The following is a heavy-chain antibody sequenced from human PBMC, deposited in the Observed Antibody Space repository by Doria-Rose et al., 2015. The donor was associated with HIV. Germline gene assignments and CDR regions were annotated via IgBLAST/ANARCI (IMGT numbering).Heavy chain of an antibody. V-gene: IGHV3-9*01. J-gene: IGHJ6*03. CDR3: AKAPIIGPKYCLYRDV. Sequence: VQLVQSGGGLVQPGRSLRLSCVGSGFSFESYAVHWVRLAPGKGLEWVAGISWDSGANGNADSVEGRCTISRDNAKKSVYLEMRSLRPEDTAVYYCAKAPIIGPKYCLYRDVWGKGTSVTVTS. CDR2: ISWDSGAN. D-gene: IGHD2-15*01. CDR1: GFSFESYA.